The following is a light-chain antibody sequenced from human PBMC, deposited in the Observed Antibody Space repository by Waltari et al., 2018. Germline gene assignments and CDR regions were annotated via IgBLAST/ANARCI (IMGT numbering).Light chain of an antibody. CDR2: GAS. Sequence: EVVMTQSPATLSVSPGERATLSCRASQSVSSNLAWYQQKPGQAPRPLIYGASTRATGIPARFSGSGSGTEFTLTISSLQSEDFGVYYCQQYNDWPPRYTFGQGTKLEIK. J-gene: IGKJ2*01. V-gene: IGKV3-15*01. CDR1: QSVSSN. CDR3: QQYNDWPPRYT.